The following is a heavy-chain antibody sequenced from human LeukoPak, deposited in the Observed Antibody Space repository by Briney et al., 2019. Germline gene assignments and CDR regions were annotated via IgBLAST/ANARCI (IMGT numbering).Heavy chain of an antibody. Sequence: KTSETLSLTCTVSGYSISSGYHWGWIRQPPGKGLEWIGSIYHSGSTYYNPSLKSRVTISVDTSKNQFSLKLSSVTAADTAVYYCAREGYYDFWSGYYRGNWFDPWGQGTLVTVSS. CDR1: GYSISSGYH. CDR3: AREGYYDFWSGYYRGNWFDP. J-gene: IGHJ5*02. V-gene: IGHV4-38-2*02. CDR2: IYHSGST. D-gene: IGHD3-3*01.